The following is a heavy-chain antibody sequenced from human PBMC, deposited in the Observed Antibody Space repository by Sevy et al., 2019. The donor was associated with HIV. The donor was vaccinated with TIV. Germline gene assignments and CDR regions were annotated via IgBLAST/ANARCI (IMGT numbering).Heavy chain of an antibody. V-gene: IGHV3-23*01. D-gene: IGHD3-9*01. CDR2: LSDSGVST. CDR1: GFTSSSYA. Sequence: GGSLRLSCAASGFTSSSYAMSWVRQPPGRGLEWVSTLSDSGVSTYYADSVKGRFTISRDNSKNLLFLQMNSLRAEDTAVYYCARDWATSATGNVLDVWGQGTMVTVSS. J-gene: IGHJ6*02. CDR3: ARDWATSATGNVLDV.